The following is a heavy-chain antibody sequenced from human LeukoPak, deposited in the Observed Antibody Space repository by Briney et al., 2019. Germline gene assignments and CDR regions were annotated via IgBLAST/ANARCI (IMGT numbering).Heavy chain of an antibody. D-gene: IGHD3-3*01. CDR2: IYYGGSP. V-gene: IGHV4-39*01. CDR3: ATTRSNDFWSGYPDY. CDR1: GGSLSSSSYY. Sequence: PAETLSLTCTVSGGSLSSSSYYWGWIRQPPGKVLEWIGSIYYGGSPYYNPSLKSRVTISVDTSKNQFSLKLSSVTAADTAVYYCATTRSNDFWSGYPDYWGQGTLVTVSS. J-gene: IGHJ4*02.